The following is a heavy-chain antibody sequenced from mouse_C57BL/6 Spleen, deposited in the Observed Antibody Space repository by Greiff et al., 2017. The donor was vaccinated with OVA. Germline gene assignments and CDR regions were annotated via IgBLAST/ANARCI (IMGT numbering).Heavy chain of an antibody. Sequence: VQLKQSVAELVRPGASVKLSCTASGFNIKNTYMHWVKQRPEQGLEWIGRIDPANGNPKYAPKFQGKATITADTSSHTAYLQLSRLTSEDTAIYYCARGGDYYGSSYGYFDVWGTGTTVTVSS. CDR3: ARGGDYYGSSYGYFDV. J-gene: IGHJ1*03. CDR2: IDPANGNP. D-gene: IGHD1-1*01. V-gene: IGHV14-3*01. CDR1: GFNIKNTY.